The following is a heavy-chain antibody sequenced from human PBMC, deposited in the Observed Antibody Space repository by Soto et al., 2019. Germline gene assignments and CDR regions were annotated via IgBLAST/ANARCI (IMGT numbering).Heavy chain of an antibody. D-gene: IGHD6-19*01. Sequence: QMQLQESGPGLVKPSETLSLTCAVSSASISSEQRWTWVRQPQGKGLEWIVEIHHSGSTNKNPSLKSRVTMSVDKSKNQFSLNLNSVTAADTPVYYCARSFGWYAIDHWGQGTLVIVSS. J-gene: IGHJ4*02. V-gene: IGHV4-4*02. CDR1: SASISSEQR. CDR3: ARSFGWYAIDH. CDR2: IHHSGST.